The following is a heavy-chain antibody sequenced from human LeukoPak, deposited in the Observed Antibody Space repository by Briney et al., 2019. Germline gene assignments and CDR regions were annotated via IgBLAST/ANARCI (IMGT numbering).Heavy chain of an antibody. CDR3: AKVRINMIVVAPFDY. Sequence: GGSLRLSCAASGFTFSSYGMHWVRQAPGKGLEWVAVISYDGSNKYYADSVKGRFTISRDNSKNTLYLQMNSLRAEDTAVYYCAKVRINMIVVAPFDYWGQGTLVTVSS. V-gene: IGHV3-30*18. D-gene: IGHD3-22*01. CDR2: ISYDGSNK. CDR1: GFTFSSYG. J-gene: IGHJ4*02.